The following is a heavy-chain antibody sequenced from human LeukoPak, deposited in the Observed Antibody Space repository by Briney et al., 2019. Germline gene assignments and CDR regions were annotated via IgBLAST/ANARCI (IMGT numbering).Heavy chain of an antibody. CDR3: ARGRAYYDFWKGPLDV. D-gene: IGHD3-3*01. CDR1: GGSISSSSYY. Sequence: SETLSLTCTVSGGSISSSSYYWGWIRQPPGTGLEWIGSIYYSGSTYYNPSLKSRVTISVDTSKNQFSLKLSSVTAADTAVYYCARGRAYYDFWKGPLDVWGKGTTVTVSS. J-gene: IGHJ6*04. CDR2: IYYSGST. V-gene: IGHV4-39*07.